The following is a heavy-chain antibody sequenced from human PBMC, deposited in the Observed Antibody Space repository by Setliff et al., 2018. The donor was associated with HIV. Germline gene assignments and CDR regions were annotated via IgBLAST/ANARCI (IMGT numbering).Heavy chain of an antibody. CDR3: ARDPYYYDSSGYYYPSRYGMDV. J-gene: IGHJ6*02. CDR1: GLIFSSYE. Sequence: GGSLRLSCAASGLIFSSYEMNWVRQAPGKGLEWISFIGGHGSIILYVDSVQGRFTISRDNAKNSLYLQMNSLRAEDTAVYYCARDPYYYDSSGYYYPSRYGMDVWGQGTTVTVSS. D-gene: IGHD3-22*01. CDR2: IGGHGSII. V-gene: IGHV3-48*03.